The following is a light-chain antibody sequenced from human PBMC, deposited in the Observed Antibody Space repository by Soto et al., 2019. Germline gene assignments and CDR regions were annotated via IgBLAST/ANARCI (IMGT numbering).Light chain of an antibody. CDR3: QQYGSSPVT. Sequence: EVVLTQSPGTLSLSPGERATLSCRASQSVSSNYVAWYQHKPGQALRLLINGAVSRAAGIPDRFSASGSGTDFTLTISRLEPEDFAVYYCQQYGSSPVTFGGGTKVDIK. V-gene: IGKV3-20*01. CDR1: QSVSSNY. J-gene: IGKJ4*01. CDR2: GAV.